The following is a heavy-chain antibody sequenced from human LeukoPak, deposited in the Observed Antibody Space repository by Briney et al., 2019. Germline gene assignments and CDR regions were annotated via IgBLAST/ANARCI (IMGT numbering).Heavy chain of an antibody. J-gene: IGHJ4*02. D-gene: IGHD1-26*01. CDR3: ASSSSGSYHY. CDR2: INHSGST. Sequence: SETLSLTCAVYGGSFSGYYWSWIRQPPGKGLEWIGEINHSGSTNYNPSLKSRVTISVDTSKNQFSLKLSSVTAADTAVYYCASSSSGSYHYWGQGTLVTVSS. V-gene: IGHV4-34*01. CDR1: GGSFSGYY.